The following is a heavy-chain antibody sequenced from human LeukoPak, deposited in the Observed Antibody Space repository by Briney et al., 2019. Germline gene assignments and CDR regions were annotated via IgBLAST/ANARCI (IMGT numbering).Heavy chain of an antibody. V-gene: IGHV4-4*07. CDR2: IYTSGST. Sequence: SETLSLTCTVSGGSISSYYWSWLRQPAGKGLEWIGRIYTSGSTNYNPSLKSRVTMSVDTSKNQFSLKLSSVTAADTAVYYCARQRIVVVPAASNAFDIWGQGTMVTVSS. J-gene: IGHJ3*02. CDR1: GGSISSYY. D-gene: IGHD2-2*01. CDR3: ARQRIVVVPAASNAFDI.